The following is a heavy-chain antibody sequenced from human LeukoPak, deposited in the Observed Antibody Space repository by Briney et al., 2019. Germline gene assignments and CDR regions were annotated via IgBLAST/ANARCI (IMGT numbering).Heavy chain of an antibody. D-gene: IGHD2-2*01. CDR1: GFTFNSFS. J-gene: IGHJ3*02. CDR3: AREQGYCSSTSCYARADAFDI. Sequence: GGSLRLSCAASGFTFNSFSMNWVRQAPGKGREWVSYISSNTSTIYYADSVKGRFTISRDNAKNSLYLQMNSMRAEDTAVYYCAREQGYCSSTSCYARADAFDIWGQGTMVTVSS. V-gene: IGHV3-48*04. CDR2: ISSNTSTI.